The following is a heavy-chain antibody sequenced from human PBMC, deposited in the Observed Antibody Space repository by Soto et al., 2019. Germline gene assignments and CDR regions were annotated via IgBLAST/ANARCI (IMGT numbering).Heavy chain of an antibody. CDR2: IYYSGST. CDR3: ARGSGSLNYFDY. J-gene: IGHJ4*02. Sequence: SETLSLTCTVSGGSISSSSYYWGWIRQPPGKGLEWIGSIYYSGSTCYNPSLKSRVTISVDTSKNQFSLKLSSVTAADTAVYYCARGSGSLNYFDYWGQGTLVTVSS. V-gene: IGHV4-39*01. CDR1: GGSISSSSYY. D-gene: IGHD1-26*01.